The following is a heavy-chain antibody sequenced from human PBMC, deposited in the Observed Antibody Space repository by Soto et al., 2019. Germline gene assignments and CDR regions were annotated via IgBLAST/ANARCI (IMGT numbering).Heavy chain of an antibody. CDR1: GDSVTRSNW. V-gene: IGHV4-4*02. D-gene: IGHD6-19*01. Sequence: KSSETLSLTCAVSGDSVTRSNWWSWVRQSPGKGLEWIGEIYHSGNTKYNPSLKSRVTMSVDKSKNQFSLNLASVTAADTAVYYCATSGWSEDFYYYYGMDVWGPGTTVTVSS. CDR2: IYHSGNT. J-gene: IGHJ6*02. CDR3: ATSGWSEDFYYYYGMDV.